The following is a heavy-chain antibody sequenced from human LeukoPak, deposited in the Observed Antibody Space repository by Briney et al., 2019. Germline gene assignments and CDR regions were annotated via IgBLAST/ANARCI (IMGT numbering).Heavy chain of an antibody. V-gene: IGHV1-58*02. D-gene: IGHD2-2*01. CDR2: IVVGSGNT. CDR3: ARWVLETKDIVVVPAATQPAGYFDY. CDR1: GFTFTSSA. J-gene: IGHJ4*02. Sequence: SVKVSCKASGFTFTSSAMQWVRQARGQRLEWIGWIVVGSGNTNYAQKFQERVTITRDMSTSTAYLQWSSLKASDTAMYYCARWVLETKDIVVVPAATQPAGYFDYWGQGTLVTVSS.